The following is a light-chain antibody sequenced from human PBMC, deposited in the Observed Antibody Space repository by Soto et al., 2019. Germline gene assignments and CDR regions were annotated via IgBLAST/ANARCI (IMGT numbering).Light chain of an antibody. V-gene: IGLV2-23*01. J-gene: IGLJ3*02. CDR1: SSDVGSYNL. Sequence: QSALTQPASVSGSPGQSITISCTGTSSDVGSYNLVSWYLQYPGKAPKLMIYEGSKRPSGVSNRFSGSKSGNTASLTISGLQAEDEADYYCCSYAGSSTGVFGGGTKLTVL. CDR2: EGS. CDR3: CSYAGSSTGV.